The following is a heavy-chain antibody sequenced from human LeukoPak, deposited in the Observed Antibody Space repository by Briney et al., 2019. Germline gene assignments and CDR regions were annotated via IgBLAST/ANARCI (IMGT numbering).Heavy chain of an antibody. CDR1: GFIFKPFA. CDR2: ISGTNDET. CDR3: VKTYCSITRCSPGFDS. J-gene: IGHJ4*02. D-gene: IGHD3-10*01. V-gene: IGHV3-23*01. Sequence: GGSLRLSCVGSGFIFKPFAVSWVRQAPGKGLEWVSVISGTNDETDYADSVRGHFTISRDNSLNTLFLQMDNLRAEDTAVYYCVKTYCSITRCSPGFDSWGQGTLVTVSS.